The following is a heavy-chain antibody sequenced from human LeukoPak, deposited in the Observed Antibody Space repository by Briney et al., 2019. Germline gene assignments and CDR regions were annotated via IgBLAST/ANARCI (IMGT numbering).Heavy chain of an antibody. CDR2: ISAYNGNT. J-gene: IGHJ4*02. Sequence: ASVTVSFTCSVYTFTIYGISWVRQAPGQGVGWMGWISAYNGNTNYAQKLQGRVTMTTDTSTSTAYMELRSLRSDDTAVYYCARDLRRYDSSGYYYYWGQGTLVTVSS. V-gene: IGHV1-18*01. CDR1: VYTFTIYG. D-gene: IGHD3-22*01. CDR3: ARDLRRYDSSGYYYY.